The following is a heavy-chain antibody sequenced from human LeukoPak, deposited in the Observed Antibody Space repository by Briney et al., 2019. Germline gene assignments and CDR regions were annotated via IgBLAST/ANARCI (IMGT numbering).Heavy chain of an antibody. J-gene: IGHJ1*01. V-gene: IGHV4-4*07. D-gene: IGHD6-13*01. CDR2: IYTSGST. Sequence: SEPLSLPCPVSGGSISSYYWSWIRPPAGKGLEWIGRIYTSGSTNYNPSLKSRVTMSVDTSKNQFSLKLSSVTAADTAVYYCARVDVAAAGLGYFQHWGQGTLVTVSS. CDR3: ARVDVAAAGLGYFQH. CDR1: GGSISSYY.